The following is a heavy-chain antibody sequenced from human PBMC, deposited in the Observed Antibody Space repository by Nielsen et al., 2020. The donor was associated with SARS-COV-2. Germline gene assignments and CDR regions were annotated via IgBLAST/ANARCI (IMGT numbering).Heavy chain of an antibody. D-gene: IGHD1-26*01. CDR1: GYTFSNYG. J-gene: IGHJ4*02. CDR3: ARDRPGGSYYFDY. CDR2: ISANNGKT. Sequence: ASVKVSCKASGYTFSNYGLSWVRQAPGQGLEWMGWISANNGKTHYAQRLQGRVTMTTDTSTGTAYMELRSLRSDDTAVYYCARDRPGGSYYFDYWGQGTLVTVSS. V-gene: IGHV1-18*04.